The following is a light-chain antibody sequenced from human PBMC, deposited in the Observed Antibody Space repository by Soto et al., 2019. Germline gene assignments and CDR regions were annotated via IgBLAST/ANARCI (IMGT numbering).Light chain of an antibody. Sequence: EVVMTQSPATLSLSPGDRATVSCRASQGIGSNLAWYQLKPGQAPRLLIYGASTRAAGVPARFSGSGSGTEFTLTISSLQSEDFALYYCQQYSDWPPVTFGGVTKVEIK. CDR3: QQYSDWPPVT. CDR2: GAS. J-gene: IGKJ4*01. V-gene: IGKV3-15*01. CDR1: QGIGSN.